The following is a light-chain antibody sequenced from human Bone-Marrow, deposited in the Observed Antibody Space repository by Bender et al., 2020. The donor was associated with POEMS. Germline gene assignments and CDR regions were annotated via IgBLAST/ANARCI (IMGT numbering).Light chain of an antibody. CDR3: AAWDDSLSGPHAV. CDR1: SSNIGAHA. Sequence: QSVLTQPPSASGTPGQRVTISCSGGSSNIGAHAVNWYQHLPGTAPKLLIYSSHRRPSEVPDRFSGSRSGTSASLAISGLQSEDEADYYCAAWDDSLSGPHAVFGGGTQLTVL. V-gene: IGLV1-44*01. J-gene: IGLJ7*01. CDR2: SSH.